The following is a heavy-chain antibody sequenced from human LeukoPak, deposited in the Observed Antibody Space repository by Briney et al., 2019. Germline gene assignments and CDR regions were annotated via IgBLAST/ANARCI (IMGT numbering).Heavy chain of an antibody. Sequence: GGSLRLSCAASGFTFSSHSIHWVRQAPGMGLEWVAAISYDRTNKYYADSVKGRFTISRDNSKNTLYLQMNSLRAEGTALYYCARDLMLGYGMDVWGQGTTVTVSS. D-gene: IGHD3-10*02. CDR1: GFTFSSHS. CDR2: ISYDRTNK. CDR3: ARDLMLGYGMDV. V-gene: IGHV3-30-3*01. J-gene: IGHJ6*02.